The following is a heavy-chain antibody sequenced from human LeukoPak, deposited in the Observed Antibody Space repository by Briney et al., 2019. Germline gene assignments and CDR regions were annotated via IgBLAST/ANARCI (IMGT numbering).Heavy chain of an antibody. CDR1: GGSISSGSYY. CDR3: ARGHIRGGTMPWPFDP. J-gene: IGHJ5*02. D-gene: IGHD2-2*01. V-gene: IGHV4-39*07. Sequence: SETLSLTCTVSGGSISSGSYYWGWIRQPPGKGLEWIGSIYYSGSTYYNPSLKSRVTISVDTSKNQFSLKLSSVTAADTAVYYCARGHIRGGTMPWPFDPWGQGTLVTVSS. CDR2: IYYSGST.